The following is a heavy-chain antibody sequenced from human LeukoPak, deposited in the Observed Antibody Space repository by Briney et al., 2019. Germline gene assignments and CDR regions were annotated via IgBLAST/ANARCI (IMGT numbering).Heavy chain of an antibody. J-gene: IGHJ4*02. D-gene: IGHD3-10*01. Sequence: VASVKVSCKASGYTFTSYDISWVRQATGQGLEWMGWMNPNSGNTGYAQKFQGRVTMTRNTSISTAYMELSSLRSEDTAVYYCARAIGTMVRGVIIAYWGQGTLVTVSS. CDR2: MNPNSGNT. V-gene: IGHV1-8*01. CDR3: ARAIGTMVRGVIIAY. CDR1: GYTFTSYD.